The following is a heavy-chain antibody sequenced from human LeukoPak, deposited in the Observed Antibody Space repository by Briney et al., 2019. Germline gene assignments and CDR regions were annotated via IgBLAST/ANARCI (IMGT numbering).Heavy chain of an antibody. CDR1: GGSISSYY. CDR2: IYYSGST. J-gene: IGHJ6*03. Sequence: SETLSLTCTVSGGSISSYYWSWIRQPPGKGLGWIGYIYYSGSTNYNPSLKSRVTISVDTSKNQFSLKLSSVTAADTAVYYCARFGYGTYNYYYYYYMDVWGKGTTVTVSS. CDR3: ARFGYGTYNYYYYYYMDV. V-gene: IGHV4-59*01. D-gene: IGHD5-12*01.